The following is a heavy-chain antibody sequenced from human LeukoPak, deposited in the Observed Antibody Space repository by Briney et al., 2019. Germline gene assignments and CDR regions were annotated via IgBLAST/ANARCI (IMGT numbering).Heavy chain of an antibody. CDR2: INPNSGGT. Sequence: ASVKVSCKASGYTFTGNYMHWVRQAPGQGLEWMGWINPNSGGTNYAQKFQGRVTMTRDTSISTAYMELSRLRSDDTAVYYCAREACGGDCSELDYWGQGTLVTVSS. J-gene: IGHJ4*02. CDR1: GYTFTGNY. D-gene: IGHD2-21*01. CDR3: AREACGGDCSELDY. V-gene: IGHV1-2*02.